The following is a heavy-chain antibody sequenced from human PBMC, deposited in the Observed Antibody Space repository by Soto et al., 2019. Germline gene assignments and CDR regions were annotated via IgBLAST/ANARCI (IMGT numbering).Heavy chain of an antibody. Sequence: GGSLRLSCAASGLTFNNAWINWVRQAPGKGLEWVAVIWYDGSNKYYADSVKGRFTISRDNSKNTLYLQMNSLRAEDTAVYYCASWPNDAFDIWGQGTMVTVSS. CDR1: GLTFNNAW. V-gene: IGHV3-33*01. CDR2: IWYDGSNK. CDR3: ASWPNDAFDI. J-gene: IGHJ3*02.